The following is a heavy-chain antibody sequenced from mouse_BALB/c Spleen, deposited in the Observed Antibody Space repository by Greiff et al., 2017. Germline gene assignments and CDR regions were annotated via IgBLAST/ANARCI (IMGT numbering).Heavy chain of an antibody. CDR3: ARWGLRLRRDAMDY. V-gene: IGHV1-9*01. Sequence: VQLQQSGAELKKPGASVKISCKATGYTFSSYWIEWVKQRPGHGLEWIGEILPGSGSTNYNEKFKGKATFTADTSSNTAYMQLSSLTSEDSAVYYCARWGLRLRRDAMDYWGQGTSVTVSS. J-gene: IGHJ4*01. CDR1: GYTFSSYW. CDR2: ILPGSGST. D-gene: IGHD1-2*01.